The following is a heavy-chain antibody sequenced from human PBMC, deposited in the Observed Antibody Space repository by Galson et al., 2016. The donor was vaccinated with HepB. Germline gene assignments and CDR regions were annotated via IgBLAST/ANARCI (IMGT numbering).Heavy chain of an antibody. D-gene: IGHD3-10*01. V-gene: IGHV3-23*01. CDR2: ISGSGGST. Sequence: APGEGLEWVSLISGSGGSTYYADSMQGRFTISRDNSKNTLYLQMNSLRVEDTAMYYCTKDTLVRGILSYFDLWGRGTLVTVSS. CDR3: TKDTLVRGILSYFDL. J-gene: IGHJ2*01.